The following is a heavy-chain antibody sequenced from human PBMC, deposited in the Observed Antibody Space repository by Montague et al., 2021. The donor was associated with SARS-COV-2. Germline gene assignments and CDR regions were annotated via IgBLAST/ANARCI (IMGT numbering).Heavy chain of an antibody. D-gene: IGHD3-22*01. J-gene: IGHJ4*02. CDR2: IKQSGST. CDR1: GGSFGDDH. CDR3: ARGHLSVSMIVVVFTSASYYFDY. Sequence: SETLSLTCAVYGGSFGDDHWSWIRQPPGKGLEWIGDIKQSGSTNYNSSLKSRVTISVDTSKNQFSLKLTSVTAADTAVYFCARGHLSVSMIVVVFTSASYYFDYWGRGAQVTVSS. V-gene: IGHV4-34*01.